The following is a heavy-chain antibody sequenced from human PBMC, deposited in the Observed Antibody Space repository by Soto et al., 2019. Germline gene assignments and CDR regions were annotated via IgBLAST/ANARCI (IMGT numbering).Heavy chain of an antibody. V-gene: IGHV6-1*01. J-gene: IGHJ6*02. D-gene: IGHD2-15*01. Sequence: SQTLSLTCAISGDSVSSNSVVWNWIRQSPSRGLEWLGRTYYRSKWYNDYAVSVKSRITINPDTSKNQFSLRLNSVTPEDTAVYYCARDLGGALYGMDVWGQGTTVTVSS. CDR1: GDSVSSNSVV. CDR3: ARDLGGALYGMDV. CDR2: TYYRSKWYN.